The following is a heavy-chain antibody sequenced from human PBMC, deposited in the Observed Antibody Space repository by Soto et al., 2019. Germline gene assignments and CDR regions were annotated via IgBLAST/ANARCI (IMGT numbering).Heavy chain of an antibody. Sequence: PGGSLRLSCVASGFIFHTYVMNWVRQAPGKGLEWVASISVSGDSTYYADSLKGRFTISRDNSKDTLYLQMNSLRAEDTALYYCSKGTGTTRLYSMDVWGQGTTVTVSS. V-gene: IGHV3-23*01. CDR1: GFIFHTYV. CDR3: SKGTGTTRLYSMDV. D-gene: IGHD1-7*01. CDR2: ISVSGDST. J-gene: IGHJ6*02.